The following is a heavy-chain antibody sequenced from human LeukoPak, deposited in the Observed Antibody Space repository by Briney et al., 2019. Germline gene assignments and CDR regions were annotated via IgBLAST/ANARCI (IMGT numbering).Heavy chain of an antibody. CDR3: ARTYSSSWYIFGDHYYGMDV. V-gene: IGHV3-48*01. CDR2: ISSSSSTI. CDR1: GFTFSSYS. D-gene: IGHD6-13*01. Sequence: PGGSLRLSCAASGFTFSSYSMNWVRQAPGKGLEWVSYISSSSSTIYYADSVKGRFTISRDNAKNSLYLQMNSLRAEDTAVYYCARTYSSSWYIFGDHYYGMDVWGQGTTVTVSS. J-gene: IGHJ6*02.